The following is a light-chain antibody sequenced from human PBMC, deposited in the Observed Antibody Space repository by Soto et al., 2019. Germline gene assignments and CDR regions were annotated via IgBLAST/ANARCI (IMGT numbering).Light chain of an antibody. J-gene: IGKJ1*01. CDR3: QQSYSTPVT. CDR2: GAS. V-gene: IGKV3-15*01. Sequence: VVMTQSPATLSVSPGERATLSCRASQSVINHLAWYQQKPGQPPRLLISGASTRATGIPARFSGSGSGTDFTLTISSLQPEDFATYYCQQSYSTPVTFGQGTKVDIK. CDR1: QSVINH.